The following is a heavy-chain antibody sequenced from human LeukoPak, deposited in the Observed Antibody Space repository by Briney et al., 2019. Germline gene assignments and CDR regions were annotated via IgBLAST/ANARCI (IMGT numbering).Heavy chain of an antibody. CDR1: GYTFTSYD. Sequence: ASVKVSCKASGYTFTSYDINWVQQATGQGLEWMGWMNPNSGNTGYAQKFQGRVTMTRDTSTSTVYMELSSLRSEDAAVYYCARDHGGDTAMVPALDYWGQGTLVTVSS. D-gene: IGHD5-18*01. J-gene: IGHJ4*02. V-gene: IGHV1-8*01. CDR3: ARDHGGDTAMVPALDY. CDR2: MNPNSGNT.